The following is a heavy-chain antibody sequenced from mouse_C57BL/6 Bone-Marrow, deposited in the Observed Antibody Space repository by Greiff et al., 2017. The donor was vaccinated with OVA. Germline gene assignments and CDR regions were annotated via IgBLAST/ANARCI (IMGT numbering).Heavy chain of an antibody. J-gene: IGHJ1*03. V-gene: IGHV2-9-1*01. Sequence: VQLVESGPGLVAPSQSLSITCTVSGFSLTSYAISWVRQPPGKGLEWLGVIWTGGGTNYNSALKSRLSISKDNSKSQVFLKMNSLQTDDTARYYCARNKSYYYGSSTWYFDVWGTGTTVTVSS. CDR2: IWTGGGT. CDR1: GFSLTSYA. D-gene: IGHD1-1*01. CDR3: ARNKSYYYGSSTWYFDV.